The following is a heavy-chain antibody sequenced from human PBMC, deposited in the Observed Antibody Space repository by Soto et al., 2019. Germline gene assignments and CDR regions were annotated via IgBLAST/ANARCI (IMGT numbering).Heavy chain of an antibody. CDR1: GYTFTSYD. Sequence: QVQLVQSGAEVKKPGASVKVSCKASGYTFTSYDINWVRQATGQGLEWMGWMNPNSGNTGYAQKFQGRVTMTRNTSISTAYMELSSLRSEDTAVYHCAREGYSYGSYYFDYWGQGTLVTVSS. V-gene: IGHV1-8*01. CDR2: MNPNSGNT. CDR3: AREGYSYGSYYFDY. J-gene: IGHJ4*02. D-gene: IGHD5-18*01.